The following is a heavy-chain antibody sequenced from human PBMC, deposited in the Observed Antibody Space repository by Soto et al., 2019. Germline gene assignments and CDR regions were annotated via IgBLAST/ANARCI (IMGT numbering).Heavy chain of an antibody. J-gene: IGHJ4*02. CDR3: ATVAPFAYSSSSNRPSRFDY. D-gene: IGHD6-13*01. Sequence: ASVKVSCKVSGYTRTELSMHWVRQAPGKGLEWMGGFDPEDGETIYAQKFQGRVTMTEDTSTDTAYMELSSLRSEDTAVYYCATVAPFAYSSSSNRPSRFDYWGQGTLVTAPQ. V-gene: IGHV1-24*01. CDR2: FDPEDGET. CDR1: GYTRTELS.